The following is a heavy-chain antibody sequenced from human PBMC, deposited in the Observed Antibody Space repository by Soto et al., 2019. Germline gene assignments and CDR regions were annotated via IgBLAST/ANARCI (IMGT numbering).Heavy chain of an antibody. J-gene: IGHJ4*02. V-gene: IGHV5-51*01. Sequence: SLETSCKGSGYSFTSYWIGWVRQMPGKGLEWMGIIYPGDSDTRFSPSFQGQFTISADKSISTAYLQWSSLKASDTAMYYCARRYDGSGYCYGYFDYWGQGTLVTVSS. CDR2: IYPGDSDT. D-gene: IGHD3-22*01. CDR1: GYSFTSYW. CDR3: ARRYDGSGYCYGYFDY.